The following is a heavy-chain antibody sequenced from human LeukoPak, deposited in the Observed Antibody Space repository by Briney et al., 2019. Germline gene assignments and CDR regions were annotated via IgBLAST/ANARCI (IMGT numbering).Heavy chain of an antibody. J-gene: IGHJ4*02. CDR3: MSAHGY. CDR2: ILPGGKES. V-gene: IGHV3-7*01. CDR1: GFTFSIYA. Sequence: GGSLRLSCAASGFTFSIYAMTWVRQAPGKGLEWVATILPGGKESYRVDSVKGRFIISRDNAKNLLFLQMNSLRGDDTALYYCMSAHGYWGQGTLVTVSS.